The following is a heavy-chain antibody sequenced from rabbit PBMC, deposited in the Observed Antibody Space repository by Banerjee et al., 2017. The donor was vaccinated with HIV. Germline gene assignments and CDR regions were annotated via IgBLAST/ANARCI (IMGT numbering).Heavy chain of an antibody. CDR1: GFSFSSGYD. CDR2: IWTGDGSP. Sequence: QEQLEESGGDLVKPEGSLTLTCTASGFSFSSGYDLCWVRQAPGKGLEWIGCIWTGDGSPYYASWAKGRFTISKTSSTTVTLQMTSLTAADTATYFCARARGGSSSYYIYNLWGPGTLVTVS. CDR3: ARARGGSSSYYIYNL. D-gene: IGHD1-1*01. V-gene: IGHV1S45*01. J-gene: IGHJ4*01.